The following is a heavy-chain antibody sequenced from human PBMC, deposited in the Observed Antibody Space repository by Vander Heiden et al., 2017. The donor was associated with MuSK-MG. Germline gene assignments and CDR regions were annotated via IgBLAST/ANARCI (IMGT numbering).Heavy chain of an antibody. D-gene: IGHD6-19*01. CDR1: GGSFSGYY. Sequence: QVQLQQWGAGLLKPSETLSLTCAVYGGSFSGYYWSWIRQPPGKGLEWIGEINHSGSTNYNPALKSRVTISVDTSKNQFSLKLSSVTAADTAVYYCARSIAGAGTENFDYWGQGTLVTVSS. CDR2: INHSGST. V-gene: IGHV4-34*01. CDR3: ARSIAGAGTENFDY. J-gene: IGHJ4*02.